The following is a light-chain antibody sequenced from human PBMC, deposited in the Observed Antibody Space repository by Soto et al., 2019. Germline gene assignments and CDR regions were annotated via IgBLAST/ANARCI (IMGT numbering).Light chain of an antibody. J-gene: IGKJ1*01. Sequence: DSQITQSPSTLSASIGDRVIITCRASQSLNRWLAWYQQKPGKAPKLLIYDASSLESGVPSRFSGSGSGTEFTITIRSLQTDDFASYYCQQLSTYWTFRQGTNVEVK. CDR2: DAS. CDR1: QSLNRW. V-gene: IGKV1-5*01. CDR3: QQLSTYWT.